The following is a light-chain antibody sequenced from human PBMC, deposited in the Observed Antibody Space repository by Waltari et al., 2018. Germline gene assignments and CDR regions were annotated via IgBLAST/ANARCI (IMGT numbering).Light chain of an antibody. CDR1: SSNIGSNY. Sequence: QSVLTQPPSASGTPGQRVTISCSGSSSNIGSNYVYWYQQLPGTAPKPLIYRNNQRPSGVPARFSGSKSGTSASLAISGLRSEDEADYYCAAWDDSLSGDVVFGGGTKLTVL. CDR3: AAWDDSLSGDVV. CDR2: RNN. J-gene: IGLJ2*01. V-gene: IGLV1-47*01.